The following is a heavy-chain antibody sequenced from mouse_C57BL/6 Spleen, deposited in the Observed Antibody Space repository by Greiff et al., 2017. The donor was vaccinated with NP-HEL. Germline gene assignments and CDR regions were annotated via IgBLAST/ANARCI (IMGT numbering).Heavy chain of an antibody. CDR2: ISDGGSYN. CDR1: GFTFSSYA. V-gene: IGHV5-4*01. D-gene: IGHD3-1*01. CDR3: ARDRRAAYYFDY. J-gene: IGHJ2*01. Sequence: EVQGVESGGGLVKPGGSLTLSCAASGFTFSSYAMSWVRQTPEKRLEWVATISDGGSYNYYPDNVKGRFTISRDNAKNNLYLHMSHLKSEDTAMYDCARDRRAAYYFDYWGEGTTRTVSS.